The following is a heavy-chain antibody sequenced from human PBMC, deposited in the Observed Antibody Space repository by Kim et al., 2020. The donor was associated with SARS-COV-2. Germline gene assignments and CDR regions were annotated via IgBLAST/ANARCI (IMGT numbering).Heavy chain of an antibody. CDR3: ARDYCSSTSCYFFGPRWYYYYGMDV. J-gene: IGHJ6*02. Sequence: SETLSLTCTVSGGSISSYYWSWIRQPAGKGLEWIGRIYTSGSTNYNPSLKSRVTMSVDTSKNQFSLKLSSVTAADTAVYYCARDYCSSTSCYFFGPRWYYYYGMDVWGQGTTVTVSS. CDR2: IYTSGST. V-gene: IGHV4-4*07. D-gene: IGHD2-2*01. CDR1: GGSISSYY.